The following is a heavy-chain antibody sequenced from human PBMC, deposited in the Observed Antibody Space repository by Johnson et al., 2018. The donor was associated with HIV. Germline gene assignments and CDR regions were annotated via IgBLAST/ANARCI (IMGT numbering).Heavy chain of an antibody. V-gene: IGHV3-30*18. CDR1: GFTFSSYD. CDR3: AKPPSMGADAFDI. J-gene: IGHJ3*02. Sequence: QVQLVESGGGVVQPGRSLRLFCAASGFTFSSYDMHWVRQAPGKGMDWVALISYDGSNKYYADSVKGRFNISRDNSKNALYLQMSSLRPEDTAVYYCAKPPSMGADAFDIWGQGTMVTVSS. D-gene: IGHD3-16*01. CDR2: ISYDGSNK.